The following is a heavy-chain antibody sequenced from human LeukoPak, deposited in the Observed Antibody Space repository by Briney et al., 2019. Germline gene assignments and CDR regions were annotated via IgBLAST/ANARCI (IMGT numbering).Heavy chain of an antibody. CDR2: IYTSGST. CDR3: ARTRILSGYFDY. CDR1: GGSISSYY. J-gene: IGHJ4*02. V-gene: IGHV4-4*07. Sequence: PSETLSLTCTVSGGSISSYYWSWIRQPPGKGLEWIGRIYTSGSTNYNPSLKSRVTISVDTSKNQFSLKLSSVTAADTAVYYCARTRILSGYFDYWGQGTLVTVSS. D-gene: IGHD2-15*01.